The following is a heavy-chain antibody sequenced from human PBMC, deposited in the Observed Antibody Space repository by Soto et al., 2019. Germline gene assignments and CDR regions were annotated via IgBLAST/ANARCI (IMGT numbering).Heavy chain of an antibody. D-gene: IGHD1-20*01. J-gene: IGHJ4*02. V-gene: IGHV1-3*01. CDR2: INADT. Sequence: GASVKVSCKASGYTFPSYAMHWVRQAPGQRLEWMGWINADTKYSQKFQGRVTITRDTSASTAYMELSSLRSEDTAVYYCARGITLPTPLDYWGQGTLVTVSS. CDR3: ARGITLPTPLDY. CDR1: GYTFPSYA.